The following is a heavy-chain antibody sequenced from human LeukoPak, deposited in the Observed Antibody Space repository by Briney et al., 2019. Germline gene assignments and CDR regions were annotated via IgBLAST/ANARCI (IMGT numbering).Heavy chain of an antibody. Sequence: ASVKVSCKASGYTFTGYYMHWVRQAPGQGLGWMGWINPNSGGTNYAQKFQGRVTMTRDTSISTAYMELSRLRSDDTAVYYCARDRYCSGGSCYSAVDYWGQGTLVTVSS. CDR3: ARDRYCSGGSCYSAVDY. CDR2: INPNSGGT. CDR1: GYTFTGYY. J-gene: IGHJ4*02. V-gene: IGHV1-2*02. D-gene: IGHD2-15*01.